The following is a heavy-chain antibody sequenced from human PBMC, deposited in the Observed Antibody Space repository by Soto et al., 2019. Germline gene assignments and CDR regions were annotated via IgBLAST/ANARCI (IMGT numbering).Heavy chain of an antibody. CDR2: ISGGGGST. CDR1: GFTFSTYA. Sequence: EVQLLESGGGLVHPGGSLRLSCAASGFTFSTYAMNWVRQAPGKGLEWVSAISGGGGSTYYADSVKGRVTISRDNSKNTLYLQMNSLRAEDAAVYYCANVSRGALAFAHYYHYGLDVWGQGTTVTVSS. D-gene: IGHD3-10*01. V-gene: IGHV3-23*01. J-gene: IGHJ6*02. CDR3: ANVSRGALAFAHYYHYGLDV.